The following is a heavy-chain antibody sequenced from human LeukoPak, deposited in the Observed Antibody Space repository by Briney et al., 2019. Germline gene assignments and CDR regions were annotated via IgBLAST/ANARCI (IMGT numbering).Heavy chain of an antibody. CDR3: ARFGVDYDMDV. Sequence: SETLSLTCSVSGGSISGHYWTWIRQPPGKGLEWIGQIHYTGKPDYNPSLKSRITISVDTSKNQVSLQVSSVTAADSAIYYCARFGVDYDMDVWGHGITATVFS. J-gene: IGHJ6*02. V-gene: IGHV4-59*11. CDR2: IHYTGKP. CDR1: GGSISGHY. D-gene: IGHD3-16*01.